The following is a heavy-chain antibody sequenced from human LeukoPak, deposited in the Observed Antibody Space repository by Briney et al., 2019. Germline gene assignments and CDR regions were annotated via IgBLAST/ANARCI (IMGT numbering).Heavy chain of an antibody. V-gene: IGHV3-7*01. D-gene: IGHD6-19*01. J-gene: IGHJ4*02. CDR1: GFTFSSYW. CDR2: IKQDGSEK. Sequence: GSLRLSCAASGFTFSSYWMSWVRQAPGKGLEWVANIKQDGSEKYYVDSVKGRFTISRDNAKNSLYLQMNSLRAEDTAVYYCARDSSPPAVAGTVDYWGQGTLVTVSS. CDR3: ARDSSPPAVAGTVDY.